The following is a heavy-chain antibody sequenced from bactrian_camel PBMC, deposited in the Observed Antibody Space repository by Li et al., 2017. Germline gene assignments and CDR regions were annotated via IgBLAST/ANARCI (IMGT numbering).Heavy chain of an antibody. CDR3: VKGREFGY. Sequence: HVQLVESGGGSVQPGGSLTLSCTASGFTFSDSGMAWFRQVPGKEREGVATIHKDSMTSYGNSVTGRFSISRDNAKNILYLQMTSLKSEDTALYYCVKGREFGYWGQGTQVTVS. CDR1: GFTFSDSG. CDR2: IHKDSMT. J-gene: IGHJ6*01. V-gene: IGHV3S9*01.